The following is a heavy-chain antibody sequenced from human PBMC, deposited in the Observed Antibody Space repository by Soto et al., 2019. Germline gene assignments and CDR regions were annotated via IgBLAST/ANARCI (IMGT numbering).Heavy chain of an antibody. Sequence: PSETLSLTCAVYGGSFSDYYWNWIRQPPGKGLEWIGEVNHSGSTNYNPSLKSRVTISVDTSKNQFSLKLSSVTAADTAVYYCARGRFTTVTTWWFFDYWGQGALVTVSS. J-gene: IGHJ4*02. D-gene: IGHD4-4*01. CDR2: VNHSGST. V-gene: IGHV4-34*01. CDR3: ARGRFTTVTTWWFFDY. CDR1: GGSFSDYY.